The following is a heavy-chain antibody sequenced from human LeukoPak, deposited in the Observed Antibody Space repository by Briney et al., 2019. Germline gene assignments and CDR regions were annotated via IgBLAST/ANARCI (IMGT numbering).Heavy chain of an antibody. CDR2: IWYDGSNK. Sequence: GGSLRLSCAASGFTFSSYGMHWVRQAPGKGLEWVAVIWYDGSNKYYADSVKGRFTISRDNSKNTLYLQMNSLRAEDTATYYCAKGPTTTVTMFGDWGQGTLVTVSS. D-gene: IGHD4-17*01. CDR1: GFTFSSYG. J-gene: IGHJ4*02. V-gene: IGHV3-33*06. CDR3: AKGPTTTVTMFGD.